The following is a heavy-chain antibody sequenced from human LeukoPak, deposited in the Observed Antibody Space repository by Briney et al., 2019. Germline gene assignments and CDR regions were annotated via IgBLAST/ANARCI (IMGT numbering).Heavy chain of an antibody. CDR3: ARATYDFWSGFFYYYYMDV. J-gene: IGHJ6*03. Sequence: PSETLSLTCTVSGGYISSIRYYWGWIRHPPGTGLEWIGSIHYSGSTYYNPSLKSRVTISVDTSKNQFSLKLSSVTAADTAVYYCARATYDFWSGFFYYYYMDVWSKGTTVTVSS. D-gene: IGHD3-3*01. V-gene: IGHV4-39*07. CDR1: GGYISSIRYY. CDR2: IHYSGST.